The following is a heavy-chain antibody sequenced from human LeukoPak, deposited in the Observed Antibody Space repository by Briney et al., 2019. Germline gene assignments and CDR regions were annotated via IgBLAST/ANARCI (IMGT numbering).Heavy chain of an antibody. CDR3: ASIEDVDTAHQWNYYYYYCMDV. V-gene: IGHV1-2*02. Sequence: GASVKVSCKASGYTFTGYYMHWVRQAPGQGLEWTGWINPNSGGTNYAQKFQGRVTMTRDTSISTAYMELSRLRSDDTAVYYCASIEDVDTAHQWNYYYYYCMDVWGQGTTVTVSS. D-gene: IGHD5-18*01. CDR1: GYTFTGYY. CDR2: INPNSGGT. J-gene: IGHJ6*02.